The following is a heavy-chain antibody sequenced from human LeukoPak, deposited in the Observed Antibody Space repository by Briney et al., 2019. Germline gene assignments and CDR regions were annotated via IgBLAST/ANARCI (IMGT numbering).Heavy chain of an antibody. CDR1: GFTFSNAW. CDR2: IKSKTDGGTT. J-gene: IGHJ6*02. V-gene: IGHV3-15*01. CDR3: TTDFWELIRYYYYYGMDV. D-gene: IGHD3-3*01. Sequence: GGSLRLSCAASGFTFSNAWMSWVRQAPGKGLEWVGRIKSKTDGGTTDYAAPVKGRFTISRDDSKNTLYLQMNSLKTEDTAVYYCTTDFWELIRYYYYYGMDVWGQGTTVTVSS.